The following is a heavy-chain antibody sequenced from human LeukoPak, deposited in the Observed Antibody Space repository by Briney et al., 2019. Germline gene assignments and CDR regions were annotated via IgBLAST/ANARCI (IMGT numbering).Heavy chain of an antibody. CDR3: ARDRPVLPYFDY. Sequence: GGSLRLSCAASGFTFRTYSMSWVRQAPGKGLEWVSYITGSSSSMYHADSVKGRFTISRDNAKNSLYLQMNSLRAEDTAVYYCARDRPVLPYFDYWGQGTLVTVPS. V-gene: IGHV3-48*04. CDR2: ITGSSSSM. CDR1: GFTFRTYS. J-gene: IGHJ4*02.